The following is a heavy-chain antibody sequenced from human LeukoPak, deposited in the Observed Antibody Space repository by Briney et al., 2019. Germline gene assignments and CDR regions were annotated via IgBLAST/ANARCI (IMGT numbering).Heavy chain of an antibody. Sequence: GGSLRLSCAASGFTFSSYGMHWVRQAPGKGLEWVAVISHDGSNKYYADAVKGRFTISRDNSKNTLYLQMNSLRAEDTAVYYCARENYDILTGDYYFDYWGQGTLVTVSS. CDR3: ARENYDILTGDYYFDY. CDR1: GFTFSSYG. J-gene: IGHJ4*02. V-gene: IGHV3-30*03. CDR2: ISHDGSNK. D-gene: IGHD3-9*01.